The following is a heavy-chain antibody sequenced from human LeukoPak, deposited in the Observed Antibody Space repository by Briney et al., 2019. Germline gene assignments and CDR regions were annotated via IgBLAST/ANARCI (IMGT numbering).Heavy chain of an antibody. J-gene: IGHJ4*02. Sequence: ASVNVSCKASGYTFTSYGISWVRQAPGQGLEWMGWISAYNGNTNYAQKLQGRVTMTTDTSTSTAYMELRSLRSDDTAVYYCARDLSYSGSDQRSLSHWGQGTLVTVSS. CDR3: ARDLSYSGSDQRSLSH. CDR1: GYTFTSYG. V-gene: IGHV1-18*01. CDR2: ISAYNGNT. D-gene: IGHD1-26*01.